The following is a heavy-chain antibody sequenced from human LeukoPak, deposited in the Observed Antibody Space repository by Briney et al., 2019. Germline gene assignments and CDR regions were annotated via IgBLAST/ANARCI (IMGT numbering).Heavy chain of an antibody. D-gene: IGHD3-10*01. CDR2: INHSGST. CDR3: ASQVLWFGELLLDMDV. J-gene: IGHJ6*03. CDR1: GGSFSGYY. Sequence: SETLSLTCAVYGGSFSGYYWSWIRQPPGKGLEWIGEINHSGSTNYNPSLKSRVTISVDTSKNQFSLKLSSVTAADTAVYYCASQVLWFGELLLDMDVWGKGTTVTVSS. V-gene: IGHV4-34*01.